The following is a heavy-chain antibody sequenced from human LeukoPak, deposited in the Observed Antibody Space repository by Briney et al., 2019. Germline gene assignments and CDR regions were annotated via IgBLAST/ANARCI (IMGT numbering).Heavy chain of an antibody. CDR3: AELGITMIGGV. CDR1: GFTFSTYN. J-gene: IGHJ6*04. D-gene: IGHD3-10*02. CDR2: ISDTSIYI. V-gene: IGHV3-21*01. Sequence: PGGSLRLSCAASGFTFSTYNMNWVRQAPRKGLEWVSSISDTSIYIYYADSVKGRFTISRDNAKNSLYLQMNSLRAEDTAVYYCAELGITMIGGVWGKGTTVTISS.